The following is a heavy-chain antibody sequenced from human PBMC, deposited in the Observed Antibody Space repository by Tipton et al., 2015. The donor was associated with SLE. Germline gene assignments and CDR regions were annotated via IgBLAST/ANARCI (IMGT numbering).Heavy chain of an antibody. CDR3: AGDHLGQVDEV. Sequence: QLVQSGAEVKKPGASVKVSCKASGYTFTNYGISWVRQAPGQGLEWMGWMSAYNGNTNYAQKFRGRATMTTDTSTSTAYMELRSLRSDDTAVYYCAGDHLGQVDEVWGQGALVTVSS. D-gene: IGHD5-12*01. J-gene: IGHJ4*02. CDR1: GYTFTNYG. V-gene: IGHV1-18*01. CDR2: MSAYNGNT.